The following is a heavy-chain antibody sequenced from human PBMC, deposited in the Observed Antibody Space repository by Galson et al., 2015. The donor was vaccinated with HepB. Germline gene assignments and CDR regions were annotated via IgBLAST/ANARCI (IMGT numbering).Heavy chain of an antibody. V-gene: IGHV3-23*01. CDR1: GFTFSTSA. Sequence: SLRLSCATSGFTFSTSAMSWVRQAPGKGLEWVSGFSRGGDTYYADSVKGQFTISKDNSKNTVFLQSNSLRAEDTAVYYCVKRQLLRGGNFDSWGQGTLVTVSS. CDR2: FSRGGDT. CDR3: VKRQLLRGGNFDS. D-gene: IGHD1-1*01. J-gene: IGHJ4*02.